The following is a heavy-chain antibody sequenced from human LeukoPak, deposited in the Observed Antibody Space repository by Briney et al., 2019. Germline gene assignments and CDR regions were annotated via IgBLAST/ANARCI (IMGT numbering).Heavy chain of an antibody. CDR2: IWYDGSNK. D-gene: IGHD3-16*02. CDR3: ARDRSWHCYFDY. V-gene: IGHV3-33*01. CDR1: GFTFSSYG. Sequence: GGSLRLSCAASGFTFSSYGMHWVRQAPGKGLEGVAVIWYDGSNKYYADSVKGRFTISRDNSKNTLYLQMNSPRAEDTAVYYCARDRSWHCYFDYWGQGTLVTVPS. J-gene: IGHJ4*02.